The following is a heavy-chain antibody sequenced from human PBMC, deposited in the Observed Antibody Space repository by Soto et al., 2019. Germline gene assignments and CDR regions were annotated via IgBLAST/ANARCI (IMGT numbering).Heavy chain of an antibody. CDR1: GFTFGDYA. D-gene: IGHD2-15*01. CDR2: IRSKAYGGTT. Sequence: GGSLRLSCTASGFTFGDYAMSWFRQAPGKGLEWVGFIRSKAYGGTTEYAASVKGRFTISRDDSKSIAYLQMNSLKTEDTAVYYCTREKRRTHIVVVVAATQGPGLSAFDIWGQGTMVTVSS. CDR3: TREKRRTHIVVVVAATQGPGLSAFDI. J-gene: IGHJ3*02. V-gene: IGHV3-49*03.